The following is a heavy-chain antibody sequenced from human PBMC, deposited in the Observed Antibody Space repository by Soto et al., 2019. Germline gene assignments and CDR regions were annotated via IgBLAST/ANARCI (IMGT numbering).Heavy chain of an antibody. CDR3: VGRAQGRPRDGYYYVGLDV. Sequence: GESLKIGCKGSGYSYTADWIGWVRQRPGRGRGWMGIINPAGSEANYSPSFQGQVTISADRSTSTAFLQWSSLKASDTAMYYCVGRAQGRPRDGYYYVGLDVWGQGTRDTVSS. D-gene: IGHD6-6*01. J-gene: IGHJ6*02. CDR2: INPAGSEA. V-gene: IGHV5-51*01. CDR1: GYSYTADW.